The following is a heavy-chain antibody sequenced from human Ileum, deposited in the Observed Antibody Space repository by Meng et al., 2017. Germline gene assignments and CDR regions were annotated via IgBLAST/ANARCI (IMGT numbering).Heavy chain of an antibody. J-gene: IGHJ4*02. Sequence: QAQLPESCPGVVKPSGTLALTCAVSGDSITNTNWWNWVRQPPGKGLEWIGEVYHSGSTNYNPSLQSRVTISIDKSKNQFSLNLTSVTVADTAVYYCARGGLTLERRPLDYWGQGTLVTVSS. D-gene: IGHD1-1*01. CDR1: GDSITNTNW. V-gene: IGHV4-4*02. CDR2: VYHSGST. CDR3: ARGGLTLERRPLDY.